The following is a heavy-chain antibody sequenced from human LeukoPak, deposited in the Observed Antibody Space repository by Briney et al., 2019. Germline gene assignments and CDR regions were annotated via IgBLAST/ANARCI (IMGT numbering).Heavy chain of an antibody. J-gene: IGHJ6*03. D-gene: IGHD6-13*01. CDR1: GFTFSKFA. CDR3: AKDLLYSSRWYPEYYYYMDV. V-gene: IGHV3-30*04. CDR2: VSYDGSYK. Sequence: PGGSLRLTCAAAGFTFSKFAMHWVRQAPGKGLEWVAVVSYDGSYKYYADSVKGRFTISRDNSKNTLYLQMNSLRAEDTAVYYCAKDLLYSSRWYPEYYYYMDVWGKGTTVTVSS.